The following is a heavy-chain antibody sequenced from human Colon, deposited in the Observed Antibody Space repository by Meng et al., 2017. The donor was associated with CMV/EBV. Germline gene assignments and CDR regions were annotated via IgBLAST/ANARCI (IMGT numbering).Heavy chain of an antibody. J-gene: IGHJ4*02. V-gene: IGHV3-53*01. CDR2: TYTNGYT. Sequence: GGSLRLSCAVSGFAVSSDYMTWVRQAPGKGLEWVSVTYTNGYTDDADSVRGRFTVSRDNFKKMVFLQMNSLRAEDTAIYYCTTHSGGYWGQGTLVTVSS. D-gene: IGHD2-15*01. CDR1: GFAVSSDY. CDR3: TTHSGGY.